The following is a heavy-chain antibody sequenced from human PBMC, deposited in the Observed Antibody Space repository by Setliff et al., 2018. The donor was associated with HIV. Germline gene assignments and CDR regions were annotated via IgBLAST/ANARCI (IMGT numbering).Heavy chain of an antibody. CDR1: GYSVSSGYF. J-gene: IGHJ6*03. V-gene: IGHV4-38-2*01. Sequence: SETLSLTCAVSGYSVSSGYFWGWIRQPPGKGLEWIGSIFHTGSTYYNPSLKSRVTISVDTSKNQFSLRLTSVTAADTAVYYCARHPTNWGSTGYYYYYMDVWGKGTTVTVSS. D-gene: IGHD7-27*01. CDR2: IFHTGST. CDR3: ARHPTNWGSTGYYYYYMDV.